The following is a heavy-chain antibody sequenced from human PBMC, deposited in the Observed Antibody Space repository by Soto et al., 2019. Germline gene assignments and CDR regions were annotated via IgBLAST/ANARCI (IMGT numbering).Heavy chain of an antibody. D-gene: IGHD1-1*01. CDR2: IGADNGDT. V-gene: IGHV1-18*01. CDR3: ARDWKGAEGFDP. J-gene: IGHJ5*02. Sequence: QVQLVQSGAEVKKPGASVKVSCKASGYTFSTYGFSWVRQAPGQGLEWMGWIGADNGDTNYAQNXXRXLTMTTDTSTTTSYMELRSLTSDDTAVYFCARDWKGAEGFDPWGQGTLVTVSS. CDR1: GYTFSTYG.